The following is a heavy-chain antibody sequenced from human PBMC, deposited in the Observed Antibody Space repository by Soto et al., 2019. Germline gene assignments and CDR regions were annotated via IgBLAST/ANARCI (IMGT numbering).Heavy chain of an antibody. J-gene: IGHJ5*02. CDR3: ARVGPWVPYYYDSSPYTFENWFDP. Sequence: PSETLSLTCTVSGGSISSYYWSWIRHPPGKGLEWIGSIYYSGSTNYNPSLKSRVTLSVDTTNNHVSLILSSVTAADTAVYYCARVGPWVPYYYDSSPYTFENWFDPWGQGTLVTV. CDR2: IYYSGST. CDR1: GGSISSYY. D-gene: IGHD3-22*01. V-gene: IGHV4-59*12.